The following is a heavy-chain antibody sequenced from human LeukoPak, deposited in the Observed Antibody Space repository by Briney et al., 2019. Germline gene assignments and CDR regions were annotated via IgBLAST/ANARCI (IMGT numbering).Heavy chain of an antibody. D-gene: IGHD3-16*01. CDR2: ISSSGSTI. Sequence: GGSLRHSRAASGFTFSVYYMSCIRQAPGEGLEWGSYISSSGSTIYYADCVKGRFTISSDNEKNPLYLQMTSLRAEDTAVYYCARDAGGYERDYYYYMDVWGKGTTVTVS. CDR1: GFTFSVYY. V-gene: IGHV3-11*04. CDR3: ARDAGGYERDYYYYMDV. J-gene: IGHJ6*03.